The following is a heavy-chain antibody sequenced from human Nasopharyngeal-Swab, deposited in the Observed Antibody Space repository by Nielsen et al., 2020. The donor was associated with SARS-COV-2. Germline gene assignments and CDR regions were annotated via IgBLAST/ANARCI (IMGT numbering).Heavy chain of an antibody. J-gene: IGHJ4*02. D-gene: IGHD3-22*01. Sequence: SETLSLTCTVSGGSISSGGYYWSWICQHPGKGLEWIGYIYYSGSTYYNPSLKSRVTISVDTSKNQFSLKLSSVTAADTAVYYCARVRFTGHTYYYDSSGYYYFDYWGQGTLVTVSS. CDR3: ARVRFTGHTYYYDSSGYYYFDY. CDR1: GGSISSGGYY. V-gene: IGHV4-31*03. CDR2: IYYSGST.